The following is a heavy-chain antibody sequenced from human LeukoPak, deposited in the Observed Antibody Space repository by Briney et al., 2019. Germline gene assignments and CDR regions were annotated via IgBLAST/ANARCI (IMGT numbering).Heavy chain of an antibody. V-gene: IGHV4-59*01. CDR2: IYYSGST. Sequence: SETLSLTCTASGGSISSYYWSWIRRPPGKGLEWIGYIYYSGSTNYNPSLKSRVTISVDTSKNQFSLKLSSVTAADTAVYYCARWSGSRAYFDYWGQGTLVTVSS. CDR1: GGSISSYY. CDR3: ARWSGSRAYFDY. D-gene: IGHD3-10*01. J-gene: IGHJ4*02.